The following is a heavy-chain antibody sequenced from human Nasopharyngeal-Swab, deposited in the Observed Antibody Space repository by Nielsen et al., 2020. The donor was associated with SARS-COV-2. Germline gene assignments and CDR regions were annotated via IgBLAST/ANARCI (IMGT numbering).Heavy chain of an antibody. CDR1: GFTFSSYG. CDR3: ARDGCSSTSCSYGMDV. D-gene: IGHD2-2*01. Sequence: GGSLRLSCAASGFTFSSYGMHWVRQAPGKGLEWVAVIWYDGSNKYYADSVKGRFTISRDNSKNTLYLQMNSLRAEDTAVYYCARDGCSSTSCSYGMDVWGQGTTVTVSS. CDR2: IWYDGSNK. J-gene: IGHJ6*02. V-gene: IGHV3-33*01.